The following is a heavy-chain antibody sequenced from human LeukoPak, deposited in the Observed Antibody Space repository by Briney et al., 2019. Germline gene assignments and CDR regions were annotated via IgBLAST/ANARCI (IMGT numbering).Heavy chain of an antibody. CDR2: ISYDGSNK. J-gene: IGHJ4*02. Sequence: GGSLRLSCAASGFTFSSYAMHWVRQAPGKGLEWVAVISYDGSNKYYADSVKGRFTISRGNSKNTLYLQMNSLRAEDTAVYYCTTDYSIAAAGTDYWGQGTLVTVSS. V-gene: IGHV3-30-3*01. CDR3: TTDYSIAAAGTDY. D-gene: IGHD6-13*01. CDR1: GFTFSSYA.